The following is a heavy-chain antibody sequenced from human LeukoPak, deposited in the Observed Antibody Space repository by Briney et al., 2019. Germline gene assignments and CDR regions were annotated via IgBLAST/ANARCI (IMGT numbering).Heavy chain of an antibody. V-gene: IGHV2-5*02. CDR1: GFSLSTSGVG. Sequence: KESGPTLVKPTQTLTLTCTFSGFSLSTSGVGVGWIRQPPGKALEWLALIYWDDDKRYSPSLKSRLTITKDTSKNQVVLTMTNMDPVDTATYHCAHLYSGSYYFDYWGQGTLVTVSS. CDR3: AHLYSGSYYFDY. J-gene: IGHJ4*02. CDR2: IYWDDDK. D-gene: IGHD1-26*01.